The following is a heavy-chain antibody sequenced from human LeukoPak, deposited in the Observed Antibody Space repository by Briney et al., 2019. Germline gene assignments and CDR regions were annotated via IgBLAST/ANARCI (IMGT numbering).Heavy chain of an antibody. CDR1: GFTFGDYA. CDR2: IRSKAYGGTT. V-gene: IGHV3-49*04. D-gene: IGHD3-22*01. J-gene: IGHJ4*02. CDR3: TRDEYYYDSSGYYYLD. Sequence: GGSLRLSCTASGFTFGDYAMSWVRQAPGKGLEWVGFIRSKAYGGTTEYAASVKGRFTISRDDSKSIAYLQMNSLKTEDTAVYCCTRDEYYYDSSGYYYLDWGQGTLVTVSS.